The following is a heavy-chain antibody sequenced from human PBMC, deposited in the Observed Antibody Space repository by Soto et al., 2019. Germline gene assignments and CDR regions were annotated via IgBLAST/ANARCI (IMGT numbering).Heavy chain of an antibody. CDR1: GFTFSAYA. D-gene: IGHD5-12*01. J-gene: IGHJ4*02. Sequence: QVHLVESGGGVVQPGRSLRLSCAASGFTFSAYAMHWVRQAPGKGLEWVAVIAYDGTNKYYADSVKGRFTISRDKSKSTLYLQMNSLRTEDTAVYYCARDSENGHDSGGPLGYWGQGTLVTVSS. CDR3: ARDSENGHDSGGPLGY. V-gene: IGHV3-30-3*01. CDR2: IAYDGTNK.